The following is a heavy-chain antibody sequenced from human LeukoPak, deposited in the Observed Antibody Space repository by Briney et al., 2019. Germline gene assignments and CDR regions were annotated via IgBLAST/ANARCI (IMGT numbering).Heavy chain of an antibody. V-gene: IGHV3-64*01. Sequence: GGSLRLSCAASGFTFSSYAMHWVRQAPGKGLEYVSAISSNGGSTYYANSVKGRFTISRDNSKNTLYLQMGSLRAEDMAVYYCSRRGIAAAGAFDIWGQGTMVTVSS. CDR3: SRRGIAAAGAFDI. J-gene: IGHJ3*02. CDR1: GFTFSSYA. CDR2: ISSNGGST. D-gene: IGHD6-13*01.